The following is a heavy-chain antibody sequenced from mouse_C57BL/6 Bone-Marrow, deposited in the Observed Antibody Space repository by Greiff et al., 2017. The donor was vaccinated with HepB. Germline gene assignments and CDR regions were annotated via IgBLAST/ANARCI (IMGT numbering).Heavy chain of an antibody. D-gene: IGHD2-4*01. Sequence: EVKLEESGGGLVKPGGSLKLSCAASGFTFSSYAMSWVRQTPEKRLEWVATISDGGSYTYYPDTVKGRFTISRDNAKNNLYLQMSHLKSEDTAMYYCARDGFDYDPECRGHGTTLTAAS. CDR2: ISDGGSYT. V-gene: IGHV5-4*01. CDR3: ARDGFDYDPEC. CDR1: GFTFSSYA. J-gene: IGHJ2*01.